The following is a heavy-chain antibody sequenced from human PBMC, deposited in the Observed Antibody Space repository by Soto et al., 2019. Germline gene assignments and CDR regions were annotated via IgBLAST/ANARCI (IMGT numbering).Heavy chain of an antibody. D-gene: IGHD3-10*01. Sequence: SETLSLTCAVSGGSISSGGYSWSWIRQPPGKGLEWIGYIYHSGSTYYNPSLKSRVTISVDRSKNQFSLKLSSVTAADTAVYYCATGVRGIFGDGNWFDPWGQGTLVTVYS. V-gene: IGHV4-30-2*01. CDR3: ATGVRGIFGDGNWFDP. CDR1: GGSISSGGYS. J-gene: IGHJ5*02. CDR2: IYHSGST.